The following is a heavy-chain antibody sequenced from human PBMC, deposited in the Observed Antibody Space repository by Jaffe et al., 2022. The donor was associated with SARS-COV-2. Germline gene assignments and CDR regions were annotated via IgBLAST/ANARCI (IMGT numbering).Heavy chain of an antibody. CDR2: ISYDGSNK. V-gene: IGHV3-30-3*01. D-gene: IGHD4-17*01. J-gene: IGHJ6*02. CDR1: GFTFSSYA. Sequence: QVQLVESGGGVVQPGRSLRLSCAASGFTFSSYAMHWVRQAPGKGLEWVAVISYDGSNKYYADSVKGRFTISRDNSKNTLYLQMNSLRAEDTAVYYCARDARTTVTTGYYYYGMDVWGQGTTVTVSS. CDR3: ARDARTTVTTGYYYYGMDV.